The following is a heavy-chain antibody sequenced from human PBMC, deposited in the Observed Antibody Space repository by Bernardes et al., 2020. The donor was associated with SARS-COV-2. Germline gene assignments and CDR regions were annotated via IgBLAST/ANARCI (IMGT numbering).Heavy chain of an antibody. V-gene: IGHV3-48*03. J-gene: IGHJ4*02. D-gene: IGHD5-18*01. Sequence: GGSLRLSCAASGFTFSSYEMNWVRQAPGKGLEWVSYISSSGNTIYYADSVKGRFTISRDNAKNSLYLQMNSLRAEDTAVYYCARDHVDTAMVTGAGIDYWGQGTLVTVSS. CDR1: GFTFSSYE. CDR3: ARDHVDTAMVTGAGIDY. CDR2: ISSSGNTI.